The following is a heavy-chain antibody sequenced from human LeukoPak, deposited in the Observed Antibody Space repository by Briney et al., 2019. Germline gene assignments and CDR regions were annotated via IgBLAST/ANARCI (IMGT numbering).Heavy chain of an antibody. Sequence: GGSLRLSCAASGFTFSSYWMSWVCQAPGKGLEWVANIKQDGSEKYYVDSVKGRFTISRDNAKNSLYLQMNSLRAEDTAVYYCAREGRYSGYDYDYFDYWGQGTLVTVSS. D-gene: IGHD5-12*01. V-gene: IGHV3-7*01. J-gene: IGHJ4*02. CDR3: AREGRYSGYDYDYFDY. CDR1: GFTFSSYW. CDR2: IKQDGSEK.